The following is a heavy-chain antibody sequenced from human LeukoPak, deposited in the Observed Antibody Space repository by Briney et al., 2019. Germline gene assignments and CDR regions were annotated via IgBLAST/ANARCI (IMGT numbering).Heavy chain of an antibody. CDR2: IYYSGNT. Sequence: SETLSLTCNVSGGSITSGDNYWSWIRQPPGKGLEWIGYIYYSGNTYYNPSFKSRVTISIDKSKNQFSLKLNSVTAADTAVFYCARRNYYDSTGYYPTDYWGQGTLVTVSS. J-gene: IGHJ4*02. CDR3: ARRNYYDSTGYYPTDY. D-gene: IGHD3-22*01. V-gene: IGHV4-30-4*01. CDR1: GGSITSGDNY.